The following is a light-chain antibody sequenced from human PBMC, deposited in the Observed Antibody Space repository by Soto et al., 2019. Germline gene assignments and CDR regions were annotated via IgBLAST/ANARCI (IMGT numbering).Light chain of an antibody. J-gene: IGLJ1*01. V-gene: IGLV2-14*01. CDR3: GTWDSSLSAGKV. Sequence: QSVLTQPASVSGSPGQSITISCTGTSSDVGGYNYVSWYQQHPGKAPKLMIYEVSNRPSGVSNRFSGSKSGNTASLTISGLQAEDEADYYCGTWDSSLSAGKVFGTGTKVTVL. CDR2: EVS. CDR1: SSDVGGYNY.